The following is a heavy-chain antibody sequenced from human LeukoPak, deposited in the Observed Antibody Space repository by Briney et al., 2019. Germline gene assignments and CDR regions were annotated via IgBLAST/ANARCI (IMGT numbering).Heavy chain of an antibody. Sequence: GGSLRLSCAASGFTFSKYWMLWVRDAPGKGLESVSRINTDGTVTTYADSVKGRFTVSRDNADNTMFLQMNSVRDEDTAVYYCATKQWLAPPPDSWGQGTPVTVSS. V-gene: IGHV3-74*01. CDR3: ATKQWLAPPPDS. D-gene: IGHD6-19*01. J-gene: IGHJ4*02. CDR2: INTDGTVT. CDR1: GFTFSKYW.